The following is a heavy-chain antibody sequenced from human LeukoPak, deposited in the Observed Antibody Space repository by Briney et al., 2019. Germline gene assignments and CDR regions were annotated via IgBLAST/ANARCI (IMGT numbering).Heavy chain of an antibody. CDR1: GVSFSSHA. J-gene: IGHJ5*02. D-gene: IGHD4-23*01. CDR2: ISYDGSNK. Sequence: GRSLRLSCAASGVSFSSHAMHWVRQAPGKGLEWVAVISYDGSNKQYADSVKGRFTISRDNSKNTLNLQMNGLTPEDTAVYYCARGASGSVGKSNWFDPWGQGTLVTASS. CDR3: ARGASGSVGKSNWFDP. V-gene: IGHV3-30-3*01.